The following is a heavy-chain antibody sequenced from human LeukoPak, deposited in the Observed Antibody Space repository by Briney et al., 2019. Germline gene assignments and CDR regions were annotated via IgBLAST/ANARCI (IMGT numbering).Heavy chain of an antibody. V-gene: IGHV1-46*01. J-gene: IGHJ4*02. CDR1: GYTFTSYY. Sequence: ASVKVSCKASGYTFTSYYMHWVRQAPGQGLEWMGIINPSGGSTSYAQKFQGRVTMTTDTSTSTAYMELRSLRSDDTAVYYCARVGAQGIVVVYMSYFDYWGQGTLVTVSS. D-gene: IGHD3-22*01. CDR3: ARVGAQGIVVVYMSYFDY. CDR2: INPSGGST.